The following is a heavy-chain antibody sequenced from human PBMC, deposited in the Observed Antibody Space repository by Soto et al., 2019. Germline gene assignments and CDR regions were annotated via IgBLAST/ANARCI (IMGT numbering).Heavy chain of an antibody. CDR3: AKDGVYRGNSGSEYLQH. V-gene: IGHV3-23*01. D-gene: IGHD2-21*01. CDR2: VSGSGGST. Sequence: EVQLLESGGGLVQPGGSLRLSCAASGFTFSSYAITWVRQAPGKGLEWVSTVSGSGGSTYYADSVQGRFTISRDNYKNTVYLQMKSLRTEDTAVYYCAKDGVYRGNSGSEYLQHWGQAPWSPSPQ. J-gene: IGHJ1*01. CDR1: GFTFSSYA.